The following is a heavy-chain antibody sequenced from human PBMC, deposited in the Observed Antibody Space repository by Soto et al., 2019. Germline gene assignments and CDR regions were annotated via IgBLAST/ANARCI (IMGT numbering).Heavy chain of an antibody. Sequence: SLTCTVSGGSISSGGYYWSWIRQHPGKGLEWIGYIYYSGSTYYNPSLKSRVTISVDTSKNQFSLKLSSVTAADTAVYYCARDWAYGDSAFDIWGQGTMVTVSS. CDR1: GGSISSGGYY. CDR3: ARDWAYGDSAFDI. D-gene: IGHD4-17*01. J-gene: IGHJ3*02. V-gene: IGHV4-31*03. CDR2: IYYSGST.